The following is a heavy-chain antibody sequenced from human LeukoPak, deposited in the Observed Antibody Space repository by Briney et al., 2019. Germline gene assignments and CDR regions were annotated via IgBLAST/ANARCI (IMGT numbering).Heavy chain of an antibody. J-gene: IGHJ3*02. D-gene: IGHD3-22*01. CDR2: IRYDGSNK. CDR3: ASKSRGGYYDTRSRAFGI. Sequence: GSLRLSCGASGFTFSSYGIHWVRQAPGRGLEWGAFIRYDGSNKYYADSVKGRFTISRDNSKNTLYLQMNSLRAEDMAVYYCASKSRGGYYDTRSRAFGIWGQRTMVTVSS. CDR1: GFTFSSYG. V-gene: IGHV3-30*02.